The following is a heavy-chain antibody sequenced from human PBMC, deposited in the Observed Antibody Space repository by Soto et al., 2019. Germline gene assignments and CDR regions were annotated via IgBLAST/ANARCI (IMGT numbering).Heavy chain of an antibody. CDR2: ISYDGSNK. CDR1: GFTFSSYA. CDR3: AREVVPAAIYYYYYGMDV. J-gene: IGHJ6*02. Sequence: SCKASGFTFSSYAMHWVRQAPGKGLEWVAVISYDGSNKYYADSVKGRFTISRDNSKNTLYLQMNSLRAEDTAVYYCAREVVPAAIYYYYYGMDVWGQGTTVTVSS. D-gene: IGHD2-2*02. V-gene: IGHV3-30-3*01.